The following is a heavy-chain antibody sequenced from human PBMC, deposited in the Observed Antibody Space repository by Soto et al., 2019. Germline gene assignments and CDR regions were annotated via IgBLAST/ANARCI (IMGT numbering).Heavy chain of an antibody. J-gene: IGHJ6*02. CDR1: GDSIRSYY. CDR3: ARAYGGFDNGLDV. CDR2: IYYSGST. Sequence: PETLSLTCTVSGDSIRSYYWTWIRQPPGKGLELIGYIYYSGSTRYNPSLKSRVTISVDMSKNQFSLKLSSVIAAETAVYYCARAYGGFDNGLDVWGQGTAVTVSS. V-gene: IGHV4-59*01. D-gene: IGHD5-12*01.